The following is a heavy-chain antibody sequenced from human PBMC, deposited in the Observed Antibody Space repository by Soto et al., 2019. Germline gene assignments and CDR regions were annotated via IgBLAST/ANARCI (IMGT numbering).Heavy chain of an antibody. Sequence: EVQLVESWGGLVQPGGSLRLSCAASGFTFGNYWMHWVRQAPGKGLVWVARINSDGSSTSYADSVKGRFTISRDNAKKTLYLQMNSLRGEDTAMYYCTKVISTVGGVFDCCGQGALVTVSS. CDR3: TKVISTVGGVFDC. J-gene: IGHJ4*02. V-gene: IGHV3-74*01. CDR1: GFTFGNYW. CDR2: INSDGSST. D-gene: IGHD3-16*01.